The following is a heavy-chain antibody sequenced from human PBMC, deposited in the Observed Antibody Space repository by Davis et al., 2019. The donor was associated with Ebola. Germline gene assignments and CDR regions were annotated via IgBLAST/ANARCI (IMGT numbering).Heavy chain of an antibody. CDR1: GGSISSYY. CDR2: IYYSGST. D-gene: IGHD4-17*01. J-gene: IGHJ4*02. Sequence: PSETLSLTCTVSGGSISSYYWSWIRQPPGKGLEWIGYIYYSGSTNYNPSLKSRVTISVDTSKNQFSLKLSSVTAADTAVYYCARAVKPTDFDYWGQGTLVTVSS. CDR3: ARAVKPTDFDY. V-gene: IGHV4-59*01.